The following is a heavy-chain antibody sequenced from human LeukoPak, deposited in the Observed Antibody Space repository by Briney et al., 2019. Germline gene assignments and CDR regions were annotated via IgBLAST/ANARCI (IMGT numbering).Heavy chain of an antibody. CDR2: IYYSGST. J-gene: IGHJ5*02. V-gene: IGHV4-39*01. CDR3: ARKRAPYYDILTGPNNNWFDP. D-gene: IGHD3-9*01. Sequence: SETLSLTCTVSGDSISSSSYYWGWIRQPPGKGLEWIGSIYYSGSTYYNPSLKSRVTISVDTSKNQFSLKLSSVTAADTAVYYCARKRAPYYDILTGPNNNWFDPWGQGTLVTVSS. CDR1: GDSISSSSYY.